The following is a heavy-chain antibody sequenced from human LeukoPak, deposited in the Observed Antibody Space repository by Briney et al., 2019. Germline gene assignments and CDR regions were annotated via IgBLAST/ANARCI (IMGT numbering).Heavy chain of an antibody. CDR2: IYPGDSDT. J-gene: IGHJ6*02. V-gene: IGHV5-51*03. CDR3: ARLDSSRNYYYYGMDV. CDR1: GYSFTSYW. Sequence: PGESLKISCNGSGYSFTSYWIGWVRQLPGKGLEWMGIIYPGDSDTRYSPSFEGQVTISADKSISTAYLRWSSLKASDTAMYYCARLDSSRNYYYYGMDVWGQGTTVTVSS. D-gene: IGHD6-13*01.